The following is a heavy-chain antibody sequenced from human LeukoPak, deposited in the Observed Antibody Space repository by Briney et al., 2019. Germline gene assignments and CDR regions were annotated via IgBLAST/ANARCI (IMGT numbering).Heavy chain of an antibody. J-gene: IGHJ4*02. Sequence: GESLKISCKGSGYSFSNYWIGWVRQMPGKGLEWMGIIYPGDSDTRYTPSFQGQVTISADKSITTAYLQWSSLKASDTAIYYCARQNGRSGYYGDYWGQGTLVTVSS. CDR1: GYSFSNYW. CDR2: IYPGDSDT. V-gene: IGHV5-51*01. CDR3: ARQNGRSGYYGDY. D-gene: IGHD3-3*01.